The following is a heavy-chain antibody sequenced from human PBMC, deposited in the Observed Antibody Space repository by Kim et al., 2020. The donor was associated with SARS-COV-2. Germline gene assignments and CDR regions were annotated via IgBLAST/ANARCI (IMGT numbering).Heavy chain of an antibody. D-gene: IGHD4-17*01. CDR1: GGSISSDY. CDR2: IDYSGST. Sequence: SETLSLTCTVSGGSISSDYWSWIRQPPGKGLEWIGYIDYSGSTNYNPSLKSRVTISVDTSKTQFSLKLSSVTAADTAVYYCARHPTTVTTWGWFDPWGQGTLVTVSS. J-gene: IGHJ5*02. CDR3: ARHPTTVTTWGWFDP. V-gene: IGHV4-59*08.